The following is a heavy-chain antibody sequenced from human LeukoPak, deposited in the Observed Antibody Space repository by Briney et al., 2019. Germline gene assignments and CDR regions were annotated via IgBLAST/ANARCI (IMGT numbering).Heavy chain of an antibody. D-gene: IGHD6-13*01. CDR2: IIPIFGTA. CDR1: GYIFCDYY. V-gene: IGHV1-69*13. J-gene: IGHJ5*02. CDR3: ARGVRGGAAAGISMLDP. Sequence: ASVKVSCKTSGYIFCDYYIHWVRQAPGQGLEWMGGIIPIFGTANYAQKFQGRGTITADESTSTAYMELSSLRSEDTAVYYCARGVRGGAAAGISMLDPWGQGTLVTVSS.